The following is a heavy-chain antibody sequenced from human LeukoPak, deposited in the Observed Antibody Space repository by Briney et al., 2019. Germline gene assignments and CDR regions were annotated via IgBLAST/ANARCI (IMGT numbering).Heavy chain of an antibody. J-gene: IGHJ4*02. Sequence: GGSLRLSCAASGVTFSSYSMNWVRQAPGKGLEWVSYISSSSSTIYYADSVEGRFTISRDNAKNSLYLQMNSLRDEDTAVYYSARPFDYSDPFDYWGQGTLVTVSS. V-gene: IGHV3-48*02. D-gene: IGHD4-17*01. CDR3: ARPFDYSDPFDY. CDR1: GVTFSSYS. CDR2: ISSSSSTI.